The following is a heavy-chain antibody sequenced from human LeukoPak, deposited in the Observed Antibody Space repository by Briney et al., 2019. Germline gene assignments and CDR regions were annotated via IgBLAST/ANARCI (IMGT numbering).Heavy chain of an antibody. V-gene: IGHV1-2*02. CDR3: ARGLDNGWYYDY. CDR2: INPHTGGT. J-gene: IGHJ4*02. Sequence: ASVKVSCKASGYTFTGHYVRWVRQAPGQGLEWMGWINPHTGGTNYAQKFQGRVTMTRDTSITTAYMELSRLRSDDAAVYYCARGLDNGWYYDYWGQGTLVTVSS. CDR1: GYTFTGHY. D-gene: IGHD6-19*01.